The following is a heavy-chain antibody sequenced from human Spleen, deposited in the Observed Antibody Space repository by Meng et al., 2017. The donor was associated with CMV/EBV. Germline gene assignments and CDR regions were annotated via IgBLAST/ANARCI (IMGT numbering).Heavy chain of an antibody. CDR2: IKQDGGEK. Sequence: GESLKIYCGASGFTFRRNWMSWVRQAPGKGLEWVANIKQDGGEKYYVDSVKGRFTISKDNAKNSLYLQMNSLRAEDTAVYYCARDDSLHWQYWGQGTLVTVSS. J-gene: IGHJ4*02. V-gene: IGHV3-7*01. CDR3: ARDDSLHWQY. CDR1: GFTFRRNW.